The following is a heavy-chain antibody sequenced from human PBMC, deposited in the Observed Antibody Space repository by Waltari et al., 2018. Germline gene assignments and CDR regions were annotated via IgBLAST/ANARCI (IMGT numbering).Heavy chain of an antibody. J-gene: IGHJ4*02. CDR2: IIPILGIA. Sequence: QVQLVQSGAEVKKPGSSVKVSCKASGGPFSSYAISWVRPAPGQGLEWMGRIIPILGIANYAQKFQGRVTITADKSTSTAYMELSSLRSEDTAVYYCARDIVEGAAAGQIYFDYWGQGTLVTVSS. V-gene: IGHV1-69*04. D-gene: IGHD6-13*01. CDR1: GGPFSSYA. CDR3: ARDIVEGAAAGQIYFDY.